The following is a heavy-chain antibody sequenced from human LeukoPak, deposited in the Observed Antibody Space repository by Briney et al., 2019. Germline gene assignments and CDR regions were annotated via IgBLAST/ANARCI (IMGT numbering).Heavy chain of an antibody. CDR1: GFTFSSYW. CDR3: ARDFVLGQPLVALDP. D-gene: IGHD2-2*01. CDR2: MKYDGSVE. V-gene: IGHV3-7*01. J-gene: IGHJ5*02. Sequence: GGSLRLSCTASGFTFSSYWMTWVRQAPGKGLEWVARMKYDGSVESYADSVRGRFTISRDNAKNSLYLQMNSLRSEDTAVYYCARDFVLGQPLVALDPWGQGTLVTVSS.